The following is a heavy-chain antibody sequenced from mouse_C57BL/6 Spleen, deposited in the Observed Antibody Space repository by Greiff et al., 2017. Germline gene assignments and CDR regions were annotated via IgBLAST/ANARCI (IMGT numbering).Heavy chain of an antibody. CDR2: ISYDGSN. V-gene: IGHV3-6*01. Sequence: VQLKESGPGLVKPSQSLSLTCSVTGYSITSGYYWNWIRQFPGNKLEWMGYISYDGSNNYNPSLKNRISITRDTSKNQFFLKLNSVTTEDTATYYCAREGRDYYGSSYQGNYFDYWGQGTTLTVSS. CDR1: GYSITSGYY. CDR3: AREGRDYYGSSYQGNYFDY. J-gene: IGHJ2*01. D-gene: IGHD1-1*01.